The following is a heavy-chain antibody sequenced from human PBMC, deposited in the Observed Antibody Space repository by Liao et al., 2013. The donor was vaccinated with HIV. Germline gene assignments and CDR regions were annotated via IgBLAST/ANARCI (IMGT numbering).Heavy chain of an antibody. Sequence: QVQLQESGPGLVKLSQTLSLTCTVSGGSITSGSFYWSWLRQPAGKGLEWIGRVYNTGSTNYNPSLKSRVTMSVDTSKNQLSLRLSSVTAADTAVYFCARVPGEWSPSHDTFDIWGQGTMVTVSS. CDR3: ARVPGEWSPSHDTFDI. CDR1: GGSITSGSFY. V-gene: IGHV4-61*02. D-gene: IGHD3-3*01. CDR2: VYNTGST. J-gene: IGHJ3*02.